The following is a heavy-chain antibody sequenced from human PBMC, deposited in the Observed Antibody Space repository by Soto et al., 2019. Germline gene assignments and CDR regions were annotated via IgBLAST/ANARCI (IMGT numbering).Heavy chain of an antibody. Sequence: EVQLVESGGGLVKPGGSLRLSCAASGFTFSSYSMNWVRQAPGKGLEWVSSISSSSSYIYYADSVKGRFTISRDNAKNSLYRRTNSLRAEDTAVYYCAREGYNWNYKGDYWGQGTLVTVSS. CDR2: ISSSSSYI. CDR3: AREGYNWNYKGDY. V-gene: IGHV3-21*01. D-gene: IGHD1-7*01. CDR1: GFTFSSYS. J-gene: IGHJ4*02.